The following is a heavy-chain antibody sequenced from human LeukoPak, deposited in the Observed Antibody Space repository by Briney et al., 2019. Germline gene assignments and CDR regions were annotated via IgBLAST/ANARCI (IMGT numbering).Heavy chain of an antibody. J-gene: IGHJ6*04. D-gene: IGHD2-21*01. CDR1: GFTFSSYA. V-gene: IGHV3-23*01. Sequence: GGSLRLSCAASGFTFSSYAMSWVRQAPGKGLEWVSAFSGSGGSTYYADSVKGRFTISRDNSKNTLYLQMNSLRAEDTAVYYCAKAPVTTCRGAYCYPFDYWGKGTTVTVSS. CDR3: AKAPVTTCRGAYCYPFDY. CDR2: FSGSGGST.